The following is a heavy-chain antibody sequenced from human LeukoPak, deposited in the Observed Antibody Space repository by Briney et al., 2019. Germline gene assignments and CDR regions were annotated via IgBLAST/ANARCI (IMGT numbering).Heavy chain of an antibody. D-gene: IGHD1-26*01. CDR3: ARDTGSSPGDY. Sequence: ASVKVSCKASGYTFTSYHMHWVRQAPGQGLEWMGIINPSGGTTNYAQKFRGRVTMTRDMSTSTVYMELSSLRSEDTAVYYCARDTGSSPGDYWGQGTLVTVSS. CDR1: GYTFTSYH. CDR2: INPSGGTT. V-gene: IGHV1-46*01. J-gene: IGHJ4*02.